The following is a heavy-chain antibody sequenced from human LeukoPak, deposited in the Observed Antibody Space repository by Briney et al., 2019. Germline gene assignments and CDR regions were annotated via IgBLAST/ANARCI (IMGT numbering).Heavy chain of an antibody. CDR3: ARPIIGLSSSWREIGDDAFDI. CDR1: GGSISSSSYY. CDR2: IYYSGST. J-gene: IGHJ3*02. Sequence: PSETLSLTCTVSGGSISSSSYYWGWIRQPPGKGLEWIGSIYYSGSTYYNPSLKSRVTISVDTSKNQFSLKLSSVTAADTAVYYCARPIIGLSSSWREIGDDAFDIWGQGTMVTVSS. D-gene: IGHD6-13*01. V-gene: IGHV4-39*01.